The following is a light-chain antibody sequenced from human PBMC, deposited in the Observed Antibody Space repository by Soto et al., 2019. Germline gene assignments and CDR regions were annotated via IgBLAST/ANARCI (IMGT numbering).Light chain of an antibody. CDR3: QQYGSSPGT. CDR2: GAS. Sequence: EIVLTQSPGTLSLSSGERATLSCRASQSVSSNFLAWYQQKPGQAPRLLIYGASSRATGIPDRFSGSGSGTDFTLTISRLEPEDFAVYYCQQYGSSPGTFGQGTKVEIK. J-gene: IGKJ1*01. CDR1: QSVSSNF. V-gene: IGKV3-20*01.